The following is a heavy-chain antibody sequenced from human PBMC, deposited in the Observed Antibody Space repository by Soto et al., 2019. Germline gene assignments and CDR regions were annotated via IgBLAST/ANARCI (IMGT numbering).Heavy chain of an antibody. CDR1: GGSSSSYY. CDR2: IYYSGST. D-gene: IGHD5-12*01. J-gene: IGHJ6*03. Sequence: ASETLSLTCSVAGGSSSSYYWSWIRQPPGKGLEWIGYIYYSGSTNYNPSLKSRVTISVDTSKNQFSLKLSSVTAADTAVYYCAKGYSGYDFPYYYYYMDVWGKGTTVTVSS. CDR3: AKGYSGYDFPYYYYYMDV. V-gene: IGHV4-59*01.